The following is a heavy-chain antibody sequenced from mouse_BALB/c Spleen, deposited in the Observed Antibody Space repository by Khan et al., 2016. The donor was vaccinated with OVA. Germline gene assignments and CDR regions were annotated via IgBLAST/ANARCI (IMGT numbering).Heavy chain of an antibody. CDR2: INTDTGEP. CDR1: GYTFTKYG. V-gene: IGHV9-3-1*01. CDR3: ARPPDFSYTLAH. J-gene: IGHJ4*01. Sequence: QIQLVQSGPELKKPGETVKISCKASGYTFTKYGMNWVKQSPGKTLKWMGWINTDTGEPTYADDFTGRVDFSLGTSASTAYLQLNNLQNKDTATYVCARPPDFSYTLAHWGQGTSVTVSS.